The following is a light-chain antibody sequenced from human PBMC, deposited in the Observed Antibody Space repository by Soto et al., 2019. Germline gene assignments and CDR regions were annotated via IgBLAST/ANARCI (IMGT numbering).Light chain of an antibody. CDR2: EVS. CDR1: SSDVGGYDF. J-gene: IGLJ2*01. CDR3: SSCTGTNALV. Sequence: QSALTQAASVSGPPGQSITISCTGTSSDVGGYDFVSWYQQHPGKAPKLMIYEVSHRPSGVSNRFSGSKSGNTASLTISGLQAEDEATYFCSSCTGTNALVFGGGTKLTVL. V-gene: IGLV2-14*01.